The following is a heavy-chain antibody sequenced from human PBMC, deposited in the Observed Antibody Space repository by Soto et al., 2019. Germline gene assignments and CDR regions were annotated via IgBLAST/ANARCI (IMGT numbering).Heavy chain of an antibody. CDR3: ARVVLRYCSGGSCFAGLGWFDP. J-gene: IGHJ5*02. D-gene: IGHD2-15*01. CDR1: GYTFSSYG. Sequence: QVQLVQSGAEVKKPGASVKVSCKAPGYTFSSYGISWVRQAPGQGLEWMGWISAYNGNTNYAQKLQGRVTMTTDTSTSTAYMELSSLRSDDTAVYYCARVVLRYCSGGSCFAGLGWFDPWGQGTLVTVSS. V-gene: IGHV1-18*01. CDR2: ISAYNGNT.